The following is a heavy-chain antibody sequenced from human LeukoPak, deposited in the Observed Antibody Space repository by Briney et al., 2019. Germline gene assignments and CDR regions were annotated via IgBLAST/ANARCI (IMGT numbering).Heavy chain of an antibody. V-gene: IGHV3-7*01. CDR1: GFLFSGHY. CDR2: IDQHGTEK. D-gene: IGHD2-15*01. Sequence: PGGSLRLSCAASGFLFSGHYMNWVRQAPGKGLEWVANIDQHGTEKQYVESVKGRFTISRDNTKNSVYLQMDNLRVEDTAVYYCAKAVVAADSFEYWGQGTQVTV. J-gene: IGHJ4*02. CDR3: AKAVVAADSFEY.